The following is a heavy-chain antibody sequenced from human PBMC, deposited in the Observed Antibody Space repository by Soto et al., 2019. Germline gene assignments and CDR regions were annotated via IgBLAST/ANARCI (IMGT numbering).Heavy chain of an antibody. CDR1: GYSFTSYW. Sequence: PGESLKISCKGSGYSFTSYWIGWVRQMPGKGLEWMGIIYPGDSDTRYSPSFQGQVTISADKSISTAYLQWSSLKASDTAMYYCARHERVQGYDFWSGYYVPNWFDPWGQGTLVTVSS. CDR2: IYPGDSDT. D-gene: IGHD3-3*01. V-gene: IGHV5-51*01. CDR3: ARHERVQGYDFWSGYYVPNWFDP. J-gene: IGHJ5*02.